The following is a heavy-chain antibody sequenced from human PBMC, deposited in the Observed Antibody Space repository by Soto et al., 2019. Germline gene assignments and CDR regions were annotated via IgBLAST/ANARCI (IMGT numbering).Heavy chain of an antibody. J-gene: IGHJ6*02. V-gene: IGHV5-51*01. Sequence: GESLKISCKGSGYSFTSHWIGWVRQMPGKGLEWMGIIYPGDSDTRYSPSFQGQVTISADKSISTAYLQWSSLKASDTAMYYCARQKGYCSSTSCYSLYYYYYGMDVWGQGTTVTVSS. CDR3: ARQKGYCSSTSCYSLYYYYYGMDV. CDR2: IYPGDSDT. CDR1: GYSFTSHW. D-gene: IGHD2-2*01.